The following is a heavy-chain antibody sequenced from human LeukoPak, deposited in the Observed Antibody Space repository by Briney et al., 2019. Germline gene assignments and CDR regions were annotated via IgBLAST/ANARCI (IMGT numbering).Heavy chain of an antibody. D-gene: IGHD6-13*01. CDR2: ISGSGGST. V-gene: IGHV3-23*01. CDR3: AKGSSSWSWFDP. J-gene: IGHJ5*02. Sequence: PGGSLRLSCAASGFTFSSYGMSWVRQAPGKGLEWVSAISGSGGSTYYADSVKGRFTISRDNSKNTLYLQMNSLRAEDTAVYYCAKGSSSWSWFDPWGQGTLVTVSS. CDR1: GFTFSSYG.